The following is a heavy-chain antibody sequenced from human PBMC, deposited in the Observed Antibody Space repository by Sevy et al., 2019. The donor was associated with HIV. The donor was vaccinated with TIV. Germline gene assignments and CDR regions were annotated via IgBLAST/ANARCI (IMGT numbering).Heavy chain of an antibody. CDR3: ATHAGIAAAGRVFDY. Sequence: GGSLRLSCAASGFTFSDHYMEWVRQAPGKGLEWVGRIRNKADSYTTEYAASVKGRFTISRDDSKNSLYLLMNSLKTEDTAVYYCATHAGIAAAGRVFDYWGQGTPVTVSS. V-gene: IGHV3-72*01. J-gene: IGHJ4*02. D-gene: IGHD6-13*01. CDR1: GFTFSDHY. CDR2: IRNKADSYTT.